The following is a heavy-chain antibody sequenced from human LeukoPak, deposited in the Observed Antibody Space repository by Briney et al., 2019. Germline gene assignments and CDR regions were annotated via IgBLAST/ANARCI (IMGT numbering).Heavy chain of an antibody. D-gene: IGHD4-17*01. CDR1: GYTFTSCD. V-gene: IGHV1-8*01. CDR2: MNPNSGNT. Sequence: ASVKVSCKASGYTFTSCDINWVRQATGQGLEWMGWMNPNSGNTGYAQKFQGRVTMTRNTSISTAYMELSSLRSEDTAVYYCARGFSVGTTSDYWGQGTLVTVSS. CDR3: ARGFSVGTTSDY. J-gene: IGHJ4*02.